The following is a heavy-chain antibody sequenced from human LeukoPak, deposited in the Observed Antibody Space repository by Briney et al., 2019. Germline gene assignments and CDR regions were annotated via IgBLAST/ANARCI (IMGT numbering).Heavy chain of an antibody. CDR2: IYYSGST. CDR3: ARGLWDSTGFDY. J-gene: IGHJ4*02. D-gene: IGHD2/OR15-2a*01. V-gene: IGHV4-31*03. CDR1: GGSISSGGYY. Sequence: SETLSLTCTVSGGSISSGGYYWSWIRQHPGRGLEWIGYIYYSGSTYYNPSLKSRVTISVDTSKNQFSLKLSSVTAADTAVYYCARGLWDSTGFDYWGQGTLVTVSS.